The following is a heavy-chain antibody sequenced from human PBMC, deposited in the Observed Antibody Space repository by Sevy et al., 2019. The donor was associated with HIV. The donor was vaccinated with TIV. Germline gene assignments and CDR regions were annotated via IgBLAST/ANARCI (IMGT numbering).Heavy chain of an antibody. V-gene: IGHV4-59*01. CDR3: ARDRDYDSSGYYYRDYGMDV. J-gene: IGHJ6*02. Sequence: SETLSLTCTVSGGSISSYYWSWIQQPPGKGLEWIGYIYYSGSTNYNPSLKSRVTISVDTSKNQFSLKLSSVTAADTAVYYCARDRDYDSSGYYYRDYGMDVWGQGTTVTVSS. CDR1: GGSISSYY. D-gene: IGHD3-22*01. CDR2: IYYSGST.